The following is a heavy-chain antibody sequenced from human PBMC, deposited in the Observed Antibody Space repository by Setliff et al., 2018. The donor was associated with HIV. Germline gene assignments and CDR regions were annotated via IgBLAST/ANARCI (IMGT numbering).Heavy chain of an antibody. V-gene: IGHV3-74*01. J-gene: IGHJ5*02. CDR3: VRDVYTSNWYLNWFDP. D-gene: IGHD6-13*01. Sequence: GGSLRLSCAASGFTFDTYWMHWVRQAPGKGLVWVSRVSSDGSSKTYADSVKGRFTISRDNAKKSLYLQMNSLRAEDTAVYYCVRDVYTSNWYLNWFDPWGQGTLVTVSS. CDR2: VSSDGSSK. CDR1: GFTFDTYW.